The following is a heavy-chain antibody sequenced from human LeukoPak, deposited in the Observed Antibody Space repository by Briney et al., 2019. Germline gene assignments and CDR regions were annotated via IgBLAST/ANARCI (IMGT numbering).Heavy chain of an antibody. V-gene: IGHV4-38-2*02. CDR1: GYSISSGYY. Sequence: SETLSLTCTVSGYSISSGYYWGWIRQPPGKGLEWIGSIYHSGSTYYNPSLKSRVTISVDTSKNQFSLKLSSVTAADTAVYYCATAGITGTSLQYYYYYYMDVWGKGTTVTVSS. J-gene: IGHJ6*03. D-gene: IGHD1-20*01. CDR3: ATAGITGTSLQYYYYYYMDV. CDR2: IYHSGST.